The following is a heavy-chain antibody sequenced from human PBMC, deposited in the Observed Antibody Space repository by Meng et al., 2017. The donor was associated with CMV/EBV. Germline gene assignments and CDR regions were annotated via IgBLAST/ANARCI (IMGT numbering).Heavy chain of an antibody. CDR1: GGSISSGDYY. CDR3: ARGSGSSPVDY. J-gene: IGHJ4*02. V-gene: IGHV4-30-4*08. Sequence: SETLFLTCTVSGGSISSGDYYWSWIRQPPGKGLEWIGYIYYSGSTYYNPSLKSRVTISVDTSKNQFSLKLSSVTAADTAVYYCARGSGSSPVDYWGQGTLVTVSS. CDR2: IYYSGST. D-gene: IGHD1-26*01.